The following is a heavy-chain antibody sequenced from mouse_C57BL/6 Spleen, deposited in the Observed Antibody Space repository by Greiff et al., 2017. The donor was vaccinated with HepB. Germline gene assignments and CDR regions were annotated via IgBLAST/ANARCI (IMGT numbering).Heavy chain of an antibody. CDR3: ARSGNYGFDY. Sequence: QVHVKQSGAELARPGASVKLSCKASGYTFTSYGISWVKQRTGQGLEWIGEIYPRSGNTYYNEKFKGKATLTADKSSSTAYMELRSLTSEDSAVYFCARSGNYGFDYWGQGTTLTVSS. V-gene: IGHV1-81*01. CDR2: IYPRSGNT. J-gene: IGHJ2*01. D-gene: IGHD2-1*01. CDR1: GYTFTSYG.